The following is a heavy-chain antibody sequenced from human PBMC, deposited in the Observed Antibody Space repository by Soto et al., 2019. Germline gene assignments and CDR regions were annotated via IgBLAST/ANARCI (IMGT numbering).Heavy chain of an antibody. CDR2: IIPIFGTA. CDR3: AINAREGFYGSGSYNDY. J-gene: IGHJ4*02. Sequence: QVQLVQSGAEVKKPGSSVKVSCKASGGTFSSYAISWVRQAPGQGLEWMGGIIPIFGTANYAQKFQGRVTITADESTSTVYMELSSLRSEDTAVYYCAINAREGFYGSGSYNDYWGQGTLVTVSS. D-gene: IGHD3-10*01. V-gene: IGHV1-69*01. CDR1: GGTFSSYA.